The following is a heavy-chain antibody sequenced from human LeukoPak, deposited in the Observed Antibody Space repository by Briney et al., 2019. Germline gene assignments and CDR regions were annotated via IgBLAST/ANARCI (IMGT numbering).Heavy chain of an antibody. Sequence: GGSLRLSCAASGFTFSSYGMHWVRQAPGKGLEWVSYISSSGSTIYYADSVKGRFTISRDNAKNSLYLQMNSLRAEDTAVYYCARVSRWLRFFDYWGQGTLVTVSS. V-gene: IGHV3-48*04. D-gene: IGHD5-12*01. CDR3: ARVSRWLRFFDY. CDR2: ISSSGSTI. CDR1: GFTFSSYG. J-gene: IGHJ4*02.